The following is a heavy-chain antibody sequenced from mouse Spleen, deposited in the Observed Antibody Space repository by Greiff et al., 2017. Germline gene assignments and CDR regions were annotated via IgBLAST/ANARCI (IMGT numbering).Heavy chain of an antibody. CDR2: IYPGSGST. Sequence: QVQLQQSGAELVKPGASVKMSCKASGYTFTSYWITWVKQRPGQGLEWIGDIYPGSGSTNYNEKFKSKATLTVDTSSSTAYMQLSSLTSEDSAVYYCARGDTTLLDAMDYWGQGTSVTVSS. D-gene: IGHD1-1*01. CDR3: ARGDTTLLDAMDY. J-gene: IGHJ4*01. V-gene: IGHV1-55*01. CDR1: GYTFTSYW.